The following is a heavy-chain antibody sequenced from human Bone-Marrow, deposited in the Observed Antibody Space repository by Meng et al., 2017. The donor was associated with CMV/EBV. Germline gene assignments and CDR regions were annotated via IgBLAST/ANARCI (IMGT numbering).Heavy chain of an antibody. J-gene: IGHJ4*02. Sequence: QVQVVESGGGVVQPGRSLRLSCAASGFSFRSYAMHWVRQAPGKGLEWVAVVSYDGSTNYTADSVKGRFSISRDNSKNTLYLLLNRLRPEDTAFYYCVRCEPGTPGNWGQGTLVTVSS. CDR3: VRCEPGTPGN. D-gene: IGHD1/OR15-1a*01. CDR2: VSYDGSTN. V-gene: IGHV3-30*04. CDR1: GFSFRSYA.